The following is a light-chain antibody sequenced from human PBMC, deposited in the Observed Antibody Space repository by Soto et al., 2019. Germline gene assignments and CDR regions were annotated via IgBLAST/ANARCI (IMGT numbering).Light chain of an antibody. J-gene: IGKJ1*01. CDR1: QSVSSTY. Sequence: EIVLTQSPGTLSLSPGERATLSCRASQSVSSTYLAWYQHKPGQAPRLLIYGASSRATGIPDRFSGSGSGSDFTLTISRLEPEDFAVYYCQQSGSTLWTFGQGTKVEI. CDR2: GAS. V-gene: IGKV3-20*01. CDR3: QQSGSTLWT.